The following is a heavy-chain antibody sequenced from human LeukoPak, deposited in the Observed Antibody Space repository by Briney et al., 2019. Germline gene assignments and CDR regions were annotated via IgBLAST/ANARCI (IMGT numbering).Heavy chain of an antibody. V-gene: IGHV3-23*01. CDR2: ISISGDRT. J-gene: IGHJ4*02. D-gene: IGHD6-6*01. CDR3: ANEIRPNDY. CDR1: EFTFSNHA. Sequence: PGGSLRLSCAASEFTFSNHAMTWVRQAPGKGLESVSSISISGDRTYYEDSVKGRFTISRDNSKNTVYLQMNSLGAEDTAIYYCANEIRPNDYWGQGTLVTVSS.